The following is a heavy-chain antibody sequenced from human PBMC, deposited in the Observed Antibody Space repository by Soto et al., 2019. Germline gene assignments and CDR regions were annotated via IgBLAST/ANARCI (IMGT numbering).Heavy chain of an antibody. CDR2: MYNTGST. V-gene: IGHV4-59*01. CDR3: ARDLRGYCGTDCYPLDV. J-gene: IGHJ6*02. D-gene: IGHD2-21*02. CDR1: GGTISRYY. Sequence: SETLSLTCTVSGGTISRYYWSWIRQPPGKGLEWIWYMYNTGSTVYNPSFKSRVTISVDTSKNQFSLKLNSVTAADTAVYYCARDLRGYCGTDCYPLDVWGQGTTVT.